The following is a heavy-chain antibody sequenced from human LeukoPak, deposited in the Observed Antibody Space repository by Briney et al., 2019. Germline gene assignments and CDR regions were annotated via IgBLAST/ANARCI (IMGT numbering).Heavy chain of an antibody. CDR3: ARDRRTVRGEWYFDY. CDR1: GDSMSSYY. CDR2: IFTSGST. V-gene: IGHV4-4*07. D-gene: IGHD3-10*01. J-gene: IGHJ4*02. Sequence: PSETLSLTCIVSGDSMSSYYWSWIRQPAGKGLEWIERIFTSGSTKHNPSLESRVSLSVDASRNQFSLALTSVTAADTAVYYCARDRRTVRGEWYFDYWGQGHLVAVSS.